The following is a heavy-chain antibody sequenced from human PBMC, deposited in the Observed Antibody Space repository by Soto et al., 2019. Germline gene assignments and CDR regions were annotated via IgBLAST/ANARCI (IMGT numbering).Heavy chain of an antibody. CDR1: GFTVSSNY. V-gene: IGHV3-66*01. Sequence: EVQLVESGGGLVQPGGSLRLSCAASGFTVSSNYMSWVRQAPGKGLEWVSVIYSGGSTYYADSVKGRFTISRDNSKNTLYLKMNSLRAEDTAVYYCAREPGYSSTDDAFDIWGQGTMVTVSS. D-gene: IGHD6-13*01. CDR2: IYSGGST. CDR3: AREPGYSSTDDAFDI. J-gene: IGHJ3*02.